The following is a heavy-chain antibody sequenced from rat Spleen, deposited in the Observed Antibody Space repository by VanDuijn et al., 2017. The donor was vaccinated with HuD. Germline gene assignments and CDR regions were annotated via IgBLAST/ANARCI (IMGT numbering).Heavy chain of an antibody. D-gene: IGHD1-9*01. V-gene: IGHV5S10*01. CDR1: GFIFSDYY. CDR3: ARHGYNSYFDY. CDR2: ISSDGGRN. J-gene: IGHJ2*01. Sequence: EVQLVESGGGLVRPGRSLKLSCAASGFIFSDYYMAWVRQAPTKGLEWVATISSDGGRNFYRDSVKGRFTISRDNAKSSLYLQMDSLRSADTATYYCARHGYNSYFDYRGQGVMVTVSS.